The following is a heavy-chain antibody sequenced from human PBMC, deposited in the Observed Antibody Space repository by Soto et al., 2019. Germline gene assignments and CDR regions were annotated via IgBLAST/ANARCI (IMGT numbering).Heavy chain of an antibody. CDR2: ISSSSSYI. CDR3: ARDLKYGPRFDY. Sequence: DVQLVESGGGLVKPGGSLRLSCAASGFTFSSYSMNWVRQAPGKGLEWVSSISSSSSYIYYADSVKGRFTISRDNAKNSLYLQMNSLRAEDTAVYYCARDLKYGPRFDYWGQGTLVTVSS. J-gene: IGHJ4*02. V-gene: IGHV3-21*01. CDR1: GFTFSSYS. D-gene: IGHD4-17*01.